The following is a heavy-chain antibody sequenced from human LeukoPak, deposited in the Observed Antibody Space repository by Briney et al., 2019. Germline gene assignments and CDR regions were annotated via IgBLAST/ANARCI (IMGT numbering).Heavy chain of an antibody. CDR1: GGPFSGYF. J-gene: IGHJ4*02. CDR3: ARRYYYNLGSFPFDF. Sequence: SETLSLTCAVSGGPFSGYFRSWIRQPPGKGLEWIGEIHSSGTTNYNPSLNSRVTISEDTSKNQIYLNLRSVTAADTAVYYCARRYYYNLGSFPFDFWGQGTLVTVSS. V-gene: IGHV4-34*01. D-gene: IGHD3-10*01. CDR2: IHSSGTT.